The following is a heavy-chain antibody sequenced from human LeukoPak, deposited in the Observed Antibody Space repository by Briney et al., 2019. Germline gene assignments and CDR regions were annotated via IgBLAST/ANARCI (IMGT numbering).Heavy chain of an antibody. CDR3: ARAPPFGAFDI. CDR1: GGSISSYY. CDR2: IYYSGST. Sequence: SETLSLTCTVSGGSISSYYWSWIRQPPGKGLEWIGYIYYSGSTNYNPSLKSRVTISVDTSKSQFSLKLSSVTAADTAVYYCARAPPFGAFDIWGQGTMVTVSS. J-gene: IGHJ3*02. V-gene: IGHV4-59*01. D-gene: IGHD3-16*01.